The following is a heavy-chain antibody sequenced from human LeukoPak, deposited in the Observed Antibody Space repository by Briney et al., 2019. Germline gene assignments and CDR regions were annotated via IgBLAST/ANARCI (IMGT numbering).Heavy chain of an antibody. CDR3: AKGPGYSGYDVLSEDDY. CDR2: INPNSGVT. J-gene: IGHJ4*02. V-gene: IGHV1-2*02. D-gene: IGHD5-12*01. CDR1: GYTFTGYY. Sequence: ASVKVSCKASGYTFTGYYMHWVRQAPGQGLEWMGWINPNSGVTNYAQKFQGRVTMTRDTSISTAYMELSRLRSDDTAVYYCAKGPGYSGYDVLSEDDYWGQGTLVTVSS.